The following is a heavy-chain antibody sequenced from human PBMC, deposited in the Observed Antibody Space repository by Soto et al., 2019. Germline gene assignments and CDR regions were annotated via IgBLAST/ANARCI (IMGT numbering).Heavy chain of an antibody. CDR3: ARDGDGGTIFRRYFNY. CDR2: ISGSGGSP. V-gene: IGHV3-23*01. Sequence: PGGSLGPPSPASGFTFSISTIAGFRQSPGRGLEGVPSISGSGGSPSYADSMQGRFSISRDNARNTLSLQMCSPRAEDTAVYYWARDGDGGTIFRRYFNYWGKETLFTVPS. D-gene: IGHD1-7*01. CDR1: GFTFSIST. J-gene: IGHJ4*02.